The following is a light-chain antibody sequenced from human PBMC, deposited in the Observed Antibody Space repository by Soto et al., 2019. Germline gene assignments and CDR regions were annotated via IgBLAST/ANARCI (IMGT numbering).Light chain of an antibody. Sequence: DIVMTQSPDSLAVSLGERATINCKSSQSVLYSSNNKNYLAWYQQKPRQPPKLLIYWASTRESGVPDRFSGSGSGTDFTLTISSLQPEDFATYYCQQSYSTPLTFGGGTKVEIK. J-gene: IGKJ4*01. CDR3: QQSYSTPLT. CDR1: QSVLYSSNNKNY. V-gene: IGKV4-1*01. CDR2: WAS.